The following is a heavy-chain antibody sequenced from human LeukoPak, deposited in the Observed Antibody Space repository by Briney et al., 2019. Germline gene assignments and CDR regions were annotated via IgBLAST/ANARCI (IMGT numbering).Heavy chain of an antibody. CDR1: GFTFSSYG. CDR2: IWYDGSNK. D-gene: IGHD3-10*01. J-gene: IGHJ4*02. Sequence: GRSLRLSCAASGFTFSSYGMHWVRQAPGKGLEWVAVIWYDGSNKYYADSVEGRFSISRDNSKNTLYLQMNSLRAEDTAVYYCARDSGITMVRGPDYWGQGTLVTVSS. CDR3: ARDSGITMVRGPDY. V-gene: IGHV3-33*01.